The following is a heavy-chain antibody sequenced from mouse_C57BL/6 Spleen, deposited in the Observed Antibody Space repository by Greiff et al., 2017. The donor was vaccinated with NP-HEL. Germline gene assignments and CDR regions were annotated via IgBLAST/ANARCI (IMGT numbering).Heavy chain of an antibody. CDR2: IHPNGGST. J-gene: IGHJ2*01. D-gene: IGHD2-5*01. V-gene: IGHV1-64*01. CDR1: GYTFTSYW. CDR3: ATYYSNPYFDY. Sequence: QVQLQQPGAELVKPGASVKLSCKASGYTFTSYWMHWVKQRPGQGLEWIGMIHPNGGSTNYNEKFKSKATLTVDKSSSTAYMQLSSLTSEDSAVYYCATYYSNPYFDYWGQGTTLTVSS.